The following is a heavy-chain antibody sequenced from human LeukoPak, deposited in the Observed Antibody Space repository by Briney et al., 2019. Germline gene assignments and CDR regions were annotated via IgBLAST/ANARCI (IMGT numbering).Heavy chain of an antibody. CDR2: IYYSGST. CDR3: ARGGSYSGY. CDR1: GGSISSSSYY. D-gene: IGHD1-26*01. V-gene: IGHV4-39*01. J-gene: IGHJ4*02. Sequence: PSETLSLTCTVSGGSISSSSYYWGWIRQPPGKGLEWIGTIYYSGSTYYNPSLKSRVTISVDTSKNQFSLKLSSVTAADAAVYYCARGGSYSGYWGQGTLVTVSS.